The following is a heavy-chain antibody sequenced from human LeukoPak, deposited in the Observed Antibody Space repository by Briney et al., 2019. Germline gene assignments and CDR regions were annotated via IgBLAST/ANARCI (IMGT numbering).Heavy chain of an antibody. V-gene: IGHV4-34*01. J-gene: IGHJ6*03. CDR2: INHSGST. CDR1: VGSFSGYY. Sequence: PSETLSLTCAVYVGSFSGYYWSWIRQPPGKGLEWIGEINHSGSTNYNPSLKSRVTISVDTSKNQFSLKLSSVTAADTAVYYCESGTYGVSMPYYYYYYMDVWGKGTTVTVSS. D-gene: IGHD2-8*01. CDR3: ESGTYGVSMPYYYYYYMDV.